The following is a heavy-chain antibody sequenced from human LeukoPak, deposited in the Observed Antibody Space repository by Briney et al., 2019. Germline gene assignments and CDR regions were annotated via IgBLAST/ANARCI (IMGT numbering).Heavy chain of an antibody. CDR2: ISSSGSII. Sequence: PGGSLRLSCAASGFTFSDYYMSWIRQAPGKGLEWVSYISSSGSIIYYADSVKGRFTISRDNAKNSLYLQMNSLRAEDTAVYYCARLVTVAGRYYFDYWGQGTLVTVSS. D-gene: IGHD6-19*01. CDR3: ARLVTVAGRYYFDY. CDR1: GFTFSDYY. J-gene: IGHJ4*02. V-gene: IGHV3-11*01.